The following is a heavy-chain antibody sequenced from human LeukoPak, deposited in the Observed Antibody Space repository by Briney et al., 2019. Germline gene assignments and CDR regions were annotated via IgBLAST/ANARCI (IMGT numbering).Heavy chain of an antibody. CDR1: GGSFSGNTYY. J-gene: IGHJ3*02. D-gene: IGHD2-2*02. V-gene: IGHV4-39*01. CDR2: ISYSGTT. CDR3: ASHTYRGAFDI. Sequence: SETLSLTCTVSGGSFSGNTYYWGWIRLPPGKGLELIGSISYSGTTYYNPSLKSRVTISVDTSRSQFSLKLSSVTAADTAVYFCASHTYRGAFDIWGQGTMVTVSS.